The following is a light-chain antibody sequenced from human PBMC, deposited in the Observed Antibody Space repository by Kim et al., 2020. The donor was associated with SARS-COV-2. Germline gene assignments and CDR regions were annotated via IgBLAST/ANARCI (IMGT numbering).Light chain of an antibody. CDR3: GADHGSGSNFVWV. CDR2: VGTGGIVG. J-gene: IGLJ3*02. V-gene: IGLV9-49*01. Sequence: TCTLGNGYSNYKVTWYQQRPGKGPRFVMRVGTGGIVGSKGDGIPDRFSVLASGLNRYLTIKNIQEEDESDYHCGADHGSGSNFVWVFGGGTQLTVL. CDR1: NGYSNYK.